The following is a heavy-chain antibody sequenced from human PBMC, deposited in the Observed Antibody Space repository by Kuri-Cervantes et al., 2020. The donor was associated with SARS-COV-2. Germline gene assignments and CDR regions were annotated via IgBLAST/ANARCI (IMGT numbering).Heavy chain of an antibody. D-gene: IGHD4-11*01. CDR3: ARYFAVTTYNWFDP. J-gene: IGHJ5*02. CDR1: GGSISSNIYF. Sequence: SETLSLTCTVSGGSISSNIYFWGWIRQPPGKGLEWIGGIYYSGTTYYNPSLNSGVTISADTSKNQFSLKLSSVTAADTAVYYCARYFAVTTYNWFDPWGQGTLVTVSS. V-gene: IGHV4-39*07. CDR2: IYYSGTT.